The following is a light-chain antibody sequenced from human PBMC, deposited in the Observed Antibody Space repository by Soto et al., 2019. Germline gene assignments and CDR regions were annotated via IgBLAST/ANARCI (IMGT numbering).Light chain of an antibody. Sequence: DIQLTQSPSTLSASVGDRVTITCRASQSINSWLAWYQQKPGKAPNLLIYKTSNLESGVPSRFSGSGSGIEFTLTISSLQPDDFATYYCQYYNDYCWTYGQGTKVEIK. V-gene: IGKV1-5*03. J-gene: IGKJ1*01. CDR3: QYYNDYCWT. CDR2: KTS. CDR1: QSINSW.